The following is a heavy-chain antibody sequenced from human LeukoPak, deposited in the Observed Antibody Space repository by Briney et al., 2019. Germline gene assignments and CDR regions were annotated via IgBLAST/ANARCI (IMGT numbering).Heavy chain of an antibody. D-gene: IGHD3-10*01. J-gene: IGHJ4*02. Sequence: GGSLRLSCAASGFTFSSYAMSWVRQVPGKGLEWVSVISGSGDNTYYADSVKGRFTISRDNSKNTLYLQMNSLRADDTAVYYCARGRSGSHHFDSWGQGTLVTVPS. CDR1: GFTFSSYA. CDR3: ARGRSGSHHFDS. V-gene: IGHV3-23*01. CDR2: ISGSGDNT.